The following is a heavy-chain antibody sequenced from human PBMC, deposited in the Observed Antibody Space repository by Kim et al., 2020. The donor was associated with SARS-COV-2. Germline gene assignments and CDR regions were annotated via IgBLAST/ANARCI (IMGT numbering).Heavy chain of an antibody. V-gene: IGHV1-18*01. CDR1: GHASPTYN. J-gene: IGHJ5*02. CDR2: ISNNNGNT. Sequence: ASVKVSCKASGHASPTYNIAWVRQAPGQGLEWMGWISNNNGNTNYAHHLQGRVTMTTDTTTSTAYMELRSLRSDDTAVYYCANVWSGSFNTWLDPWGQGT. CDR3: ANVWSGSFNTWLDP. D-gene: IGHD3-3*01.